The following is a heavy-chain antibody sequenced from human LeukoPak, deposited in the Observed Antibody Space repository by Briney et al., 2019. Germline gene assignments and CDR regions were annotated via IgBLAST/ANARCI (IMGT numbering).Heavy chain of an antibody. CDR3: AKEVSGSHFDY. V-gene: IGHV1-2*06. CDR1: GYTFTGYY. CDR2: INPNSGGT. D-gene: IGHD5-12*01. Sequence: ASVKVSCKASGYTFTGYYMHWVRQAPGQGLEWMGRINPNSGGTNYAQKFQGRVTMTRDTSTSTVYMELSSLRTEDTAVYYCAKEVSGSHFDYWGQGTLVTVSS. J-gene: IGHJ4*02.